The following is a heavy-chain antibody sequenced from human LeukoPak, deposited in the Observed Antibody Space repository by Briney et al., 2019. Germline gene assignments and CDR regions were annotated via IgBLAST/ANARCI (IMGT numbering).Heavy chain of an antibody. Sequence: ASVKVSCKASGYTFTSYDINWVRQATGQGLEWMGWMNPNSGNTGYAQKFQGRVTMTRNTSISTAYMELSSLRSEDTAVNYCATLWVGKEWLLSDMDVWGKGTTVTVSS. V-gene: IGHV1-8*01. CDR3: ATLWVGKEWLLSDMDV. CDR2: MNPNSGNT. CDR1: GYTFTSYD. D-gene: IGHD3-3*01. J-gene: IGHJ6*03.